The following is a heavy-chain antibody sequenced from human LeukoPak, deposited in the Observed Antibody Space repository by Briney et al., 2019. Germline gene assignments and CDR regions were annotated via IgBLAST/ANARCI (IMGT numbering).Heavy chain of an antibody. CDR1: GFIFSNYE. D-gene: IGHD3-3*01. J-gene: IGHJ4*02. CDR3: ARDYRLFGVIMDY. V-gene: IGHV3-48*03. CDR2: ISSSGSPI. Sequence: GGSLRLSCAASGFIFSNYEMNWVRQAPGKGLEWVSYISSSGSPIYYGDSVKGRFTVSRDNAKNSLYPQMNSLRAEDTAIYYCARDYRLFGVIMDYWGQGTLVTVSS.